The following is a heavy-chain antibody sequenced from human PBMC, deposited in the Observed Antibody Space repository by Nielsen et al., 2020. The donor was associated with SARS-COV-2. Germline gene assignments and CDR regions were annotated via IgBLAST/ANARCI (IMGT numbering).Heavy chain of an antibody. CDR2: KDYGGST. V-gene: IGHV4-39*01. D-gene: IGHD6-13*01. Sequence: GSLRLSCTVSGDSISSGSYYWGWIRQPPGKGLEWIGSKDYGGSTYYNPSLKSRVTISVDTPKNQLSLKLTSVTAADTAVYFCARHRLAAAGRGGDWLDPWGQGTLVTVSS. CDR3: ARHRLAAAGRGGDWLDP. J-gene: IGHJ5*02. CDR1: GDSISSGSYY.